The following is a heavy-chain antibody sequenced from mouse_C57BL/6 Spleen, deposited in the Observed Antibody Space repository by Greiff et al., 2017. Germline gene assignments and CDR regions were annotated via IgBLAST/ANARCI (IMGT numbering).Heavy chain of an antibody. CDR2: INPSSGYT. CDR3: ARNWDGYAMDY. V-gene: IGHV1-7*01. J-gene: IGHJ4*01. Sequence: QVHVKQSGAELAKPGASVKLSCKASGYTFTSYWMHWVKQRPGQGLEWIGYINPSSGYTKYNQKFKDKATLTADKSSSTAYMQLSSLTSEDSAVYYCARNWDGYAMDYWGQGTSVTVSS. CDR1: GYTFTSYW. D-gene: IGHD4-1*01.